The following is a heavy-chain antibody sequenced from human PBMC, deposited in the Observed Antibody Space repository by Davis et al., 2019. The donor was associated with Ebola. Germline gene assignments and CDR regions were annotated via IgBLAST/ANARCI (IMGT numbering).Heavy chain of an antibody. CDR2: INAGNGNT. Sequence: ASVKVSCKASGYTFTSYTINWVRQAPGQRLEWMGWINAGNGNTKYSQKFQGRVTITRDTSASTAYMELSSLRSEDTAVYYCARTRRITMVRGDYGMDVWGQGTTVTVSS. D-gene: IGHD3-10*01. CDR3: ARTRRITMVRGDYGMDV. V-gene: IGHV1-3*01. J-gene: IGHJ6*02. CDR1: GYTFTSYT.